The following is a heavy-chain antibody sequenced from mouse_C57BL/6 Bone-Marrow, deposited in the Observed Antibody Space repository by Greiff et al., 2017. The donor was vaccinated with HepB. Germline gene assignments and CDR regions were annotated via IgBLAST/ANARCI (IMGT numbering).Heavy chain of an antibody. V-gene: IGHV2-6*01. CDR2: IWGVGST. CDR3: ANDGNPYYYAMDY. Sequence: VKLVESGPGLVAPSQCLSITCTVSGFSFTSYGVDWVRQSPGKGLEWLGVIWGVGSTNYNSALKSRLSISKDNSKSQVFLKMNSLQTDDTAMYYCANDGNPYYYAMDYWGQGTSVTVSS. D-gene: IGHD2-1*01. J-gene: IGHJ4*01. CDR1: GFSFTSYG.